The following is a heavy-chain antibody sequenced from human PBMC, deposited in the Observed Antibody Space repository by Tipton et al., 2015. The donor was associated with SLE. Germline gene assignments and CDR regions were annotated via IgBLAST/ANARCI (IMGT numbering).Heavy chain of an antibody. CDR2: ISSSSRTI. D-gene: IGHD6-6*01. CDR3: ARDDQGFRQLPDA. V-gene: IGHV3-48*01. Sequence: SLRLSCAASGFTFSSYSMNWVRQAPGKGLEWVSYISSSSRTIYYADSVKGRFTISRDNAENSLYLQMDSLRAEDTAVYYCARDDQGFRQLPDAWGQGTLVTVSS. J-gene: IGHJ5*02. CDR1: GFTFSSYS.